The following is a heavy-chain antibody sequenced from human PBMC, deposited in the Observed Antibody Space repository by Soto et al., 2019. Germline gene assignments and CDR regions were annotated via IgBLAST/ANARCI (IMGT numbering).Heavy chain of an antibody. CDR1: GYTFTSYA. CDR3: ARSIVVVPALDY. Sequence: QVQLVQSGAEEKKPGASVKVSCKASGYTFTSYAMHWVRQAPGQRLEWMGWINAGNGNTKYSQKFQGRVTITRDTSESPAYMELSSLRSEDTAVYYCARSIVVVPALDYWGQGTLVTVSS. J-gene: IGHJ4*02. CDR2: INAGNGNT. V-gene: IGHV1-3*05. D-gene: IGHD2-21*02.